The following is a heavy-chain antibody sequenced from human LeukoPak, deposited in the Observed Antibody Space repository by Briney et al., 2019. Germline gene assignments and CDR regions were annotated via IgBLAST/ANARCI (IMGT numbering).Heavy chain of an antibody. CDR1: GYSFTSYW. Sequence: GESLKISCKGSGYSFTSYWIGWVRQMPGKGLEWMGIIYPGDSDTRYSPSFQGQVTISADKSISTAYLQWSSLKASDTAMYYCAAYYYNSSGYPQGFDYWGQGTLVTVSS. CDR2: IYPGDSDT. CDR3: AAYYYNSSGYPQGFDY. V-gene: IGHV5-51*01. J-gene: IGHJ4*02. D-gene: IGHD3-22*01.